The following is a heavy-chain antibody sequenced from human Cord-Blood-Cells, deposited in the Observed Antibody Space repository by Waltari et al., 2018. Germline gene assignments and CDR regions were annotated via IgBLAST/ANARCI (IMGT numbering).Heavy chain of an antibody. J-gene: IGHJ3*02. CDR3: ARDRSDYIWGSYRYNAFDI. D-gene: IGHD3-16*02. V-gene: IGHV1-3*01. CDR2: INAGNGNT. CDR1: GYTFTSYA. Sequence: QVQLVQSGAEVKKPGASVKVSCKASGYTFTSYAMHWVRQAPGQRLEWMGWINAGNGNTKYSQKFQGRVTITRDTSASTAYMGLSSLRSEDTAVYYCARDRSDYIWGSYRYNAFDIWGQGTMVTVSS.